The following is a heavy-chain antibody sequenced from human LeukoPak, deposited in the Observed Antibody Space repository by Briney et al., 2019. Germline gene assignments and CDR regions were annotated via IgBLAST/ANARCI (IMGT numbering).Heavy chain of an antibody. CDR1: GFTFSSYG. D-gene: IGHD2-2*01. CDR2: ISYDGSNK. V-gene: IGHV3-30*18. CDR3: AKVERYCSSTSCYQFYYYYGMDV. Sequence: GGSLRLSCAASGFTFSSYGMHWVRQAPGKGLEWVAVISYDGSNKYYADSVKGRFTISRDNSKNTLYLQMNSLRAEDTAVYYCAKVERYCSSTSCYQFYYYYGMDVWGQGTTVTISS. J-gene: IGHJ6*02.